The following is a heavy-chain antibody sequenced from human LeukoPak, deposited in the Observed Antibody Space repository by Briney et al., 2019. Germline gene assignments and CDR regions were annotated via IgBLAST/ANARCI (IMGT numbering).Heavy chain of an antibody. J-gene: IGHJ6*03. D-gene: IGHD2-2*01. CDR1: GGSISSGSYY. CDR3: TRIRIGGYCSSTSCYELYYYYYMDG. CDR2: IYTSGNS. Sequence: SQTLSLTCTASGGSISSGSYYWSWHRQPAGQGLEWIGRIYTSGNSNDNPSLKSRVTISVDTTKHQFSLKLSSVTAADTAVYYLTRIRIGGYCSSTSCYELYYYYYMDGWGKGTTVTVSS. V-gene: IGHV4-61*02.